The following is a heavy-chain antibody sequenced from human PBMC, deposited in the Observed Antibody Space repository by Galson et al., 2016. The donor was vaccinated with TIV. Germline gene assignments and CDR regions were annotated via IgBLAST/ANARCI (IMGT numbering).Heavy chain of an antibody. CDR2: IIPIFGTT. D-gene: IGHD5-18*01. V-gene: IGHV1-69*13. J-gene: IGHJ4*02. Sequence: SVKVSCKASRGLVSNYAISWVRQAPGQGLEWMGGIIPIFGTTKYAQKFQGRVTITADESTRIVNMELSSLRSEDTAVYYCAKDPYIYGSYLDHWGQGTLVTVSS. CDR3: AKDPYIYGSYLDH. CDR1: RGLVSNYA.